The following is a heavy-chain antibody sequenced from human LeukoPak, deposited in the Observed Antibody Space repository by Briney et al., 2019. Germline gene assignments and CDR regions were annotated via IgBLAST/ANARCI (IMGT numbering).Heavy chain of an antibody. CDR1: GFTVSDTY. CDR3: ARDSQGGRDGYNNFDS. J-gene: IGHJ4*02. Sequence: PGGSLRLSCEASGFTVSDTYMSWVRQAPGKGLEWVSVIYSGGNTYYAASVKGRFTVSRDNFKNTLYLQMNSLRPEATAVYYCARDSQGGRDGYNNFDSWGQGTLVTVSS. CDR2: IYSGGNT. D-gene: IGHD5-24*01. V-gene: IGHV3-66*02.